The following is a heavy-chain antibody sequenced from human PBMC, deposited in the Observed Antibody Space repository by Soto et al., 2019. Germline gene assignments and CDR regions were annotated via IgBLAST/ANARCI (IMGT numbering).Heavy chain of an antibody. CDR1: GGSISSYY. Sequence: SETLSLTCTVSGGSISSYYWSWIRQPPGKGLEWIGYIYYSGSTNYNPSLKSRVTISVDTSKNQFSLKLSSVTAADTAVYYCARVLGGRFLVPSGFDPWGQGTLVTVS. CDR2: IYYSGST. V-gene: IGHV4-59*01. J-gene: IGHJ5*02. D-gene: IGHD3-3*01. CDR3: ARVLGGRFLVPSGFDP.